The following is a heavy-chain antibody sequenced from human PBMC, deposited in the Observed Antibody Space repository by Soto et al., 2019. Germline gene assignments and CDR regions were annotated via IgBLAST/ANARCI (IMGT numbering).Heavy chain of an antibody. CDR1: GYTFTSYY. CDR2: IIPIFGTA. Sequence: SVKVSCKASGYTFTSYYMHWVRQAPGQGLEWMGGIIPIFGTANYAQKFQGRVTITADKSTSTAYMELNSLRSEDTAVYYCAGRCDSTSCLAHFDYWGQGTLVTVSS. CDR3: AGRCDSTSCLAHFDY. V-gene: IGHV1-69*06. J-gene: IGHJ4*02. D-gene: IGHD2-2*01.